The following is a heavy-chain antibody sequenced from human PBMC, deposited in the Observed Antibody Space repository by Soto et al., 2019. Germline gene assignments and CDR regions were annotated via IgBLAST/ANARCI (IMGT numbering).Heavy chain of an antibody. D-gene: IGHD6-13*01. CDR2: ISGSDSRT. Sequence: LRLSCVASGLSFSNYAMTWVRQAPGKGLEWVSVISGSDSRTYYADSVKGRFTISRDNSKNTLYLQMNSLRAEDTAVYYCAKNRERDAWYEEYWGQGTLVTVSS. CDR3: AKNRERDAWYEEY. V-gene: IGHV3-23*01. CDR1: GLSFSNYA. J-gene: IGHJ4*02.